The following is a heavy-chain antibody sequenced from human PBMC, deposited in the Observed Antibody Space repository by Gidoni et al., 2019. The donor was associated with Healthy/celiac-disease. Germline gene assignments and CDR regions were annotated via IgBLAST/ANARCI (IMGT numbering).Heavy chain of an antibody. Sequence: EVQLLESGGGLVQPGGSLRLSCAASGFTFSSYAMSWVRQAPGKGREWVSAISGSGGSTYYADSVKGRFTISRDNSKNTLYLQMNSLRAEDTAVYYCARFTRGSGFGEFPATRNYYGMDVWGQGTTVTVSS. V-gene: IGHV3-23*01. J-gene: IGHJ6*02. CDR1: GFTFSSYA. D-gene: IGHD3-10*01. CDR2: ISGSGGST. CDR3: ARFTRGSGFGEFPATRNYYGMDV.